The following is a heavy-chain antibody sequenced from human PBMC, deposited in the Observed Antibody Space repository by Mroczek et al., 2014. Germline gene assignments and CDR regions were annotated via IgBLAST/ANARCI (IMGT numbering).Heavy chain of an antibody. CDR2: IWYDGSNK. CDR3: ARDLVVVPAAMRRGGMDV. Sequence: QVQLVESGGGVVQPGRSLRLSCAASGFTFSSYGMHWVRQAPGKGLEWVAVIWYDGSNKYYADSVKGRFTISRDNSKNTLYLQMNSLRAEDTAVYYCARDLVVVPAAMRRGGMDVWGQGTHGHPSP. CDR1: GFTFSSYG. V-gene: IGHV3-33*01. D-gene: IGHD2-2*01. J-gene: IGHJ6*02.